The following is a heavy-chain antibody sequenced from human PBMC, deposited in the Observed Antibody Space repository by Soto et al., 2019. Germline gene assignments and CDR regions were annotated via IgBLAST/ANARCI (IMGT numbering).Heavy chain of an antibody. V-gene: IGHV3-66*01. D-gene: IGHD2-21*02. Sequence: EVQLVESGGGLVQPGGSLRLSRAASGFTVSSNYMSWVRQAPGKGLEWVSVIYSGGSTYYADSVKGRFTISRDNSKNTLYLQMNSLRAEDTAVYYCARAAYCGGDCYPTPPFDYWGQGTLVTVSS. CDR2: IYSGGST. CDR3: ARAAYCGGDCYPTPPFDY. CDR1: GFTVSSNY. J-gene: IGHJ4*02.